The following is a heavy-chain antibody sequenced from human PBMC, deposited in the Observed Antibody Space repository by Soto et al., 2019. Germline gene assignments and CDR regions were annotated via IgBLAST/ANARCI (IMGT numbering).Heavy chain of an antibody. V-gene: IGHV1-2*02. Sequence: ASVKVSCKASGYTFTGHYIHWARQAPEQGPEWMGEIGPESGATRYAQRFQGRVTMTRDMSITTVYMELNNLSSDDTAVYYCGRGRSGQIVVFYWGQGTPVTVSS. CDR3: GRGRSGQIVVFY. CDR2: IGPESGAT. CDR1: GYTFTGHY. D-gene: IGHD1-26*01. J-gene: IGHJ4*02.